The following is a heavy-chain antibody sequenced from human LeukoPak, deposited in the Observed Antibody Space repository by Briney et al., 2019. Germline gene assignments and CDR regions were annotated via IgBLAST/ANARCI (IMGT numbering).Heavy chain of an antibody. CDR1: GYNFIGHY. CDR3: ASPPPGFSFVSGGVPGFFYV. Sequence: ASVKVSCKTSGYNFIGHYIHWVRQAPGQGLEWMGRINPSSGGTNYAQKFEGRVTMTRDTAISIVYMELSRLTSEDTAVYYCASPPPGFSFVSGGVPGFFYVGGKGRMAPVSS. CDR2: INPSSGGT. D-gene: IGHD3-16*01. V-gene: IGHV1-2*06. J-gene: IGHJ3*01.